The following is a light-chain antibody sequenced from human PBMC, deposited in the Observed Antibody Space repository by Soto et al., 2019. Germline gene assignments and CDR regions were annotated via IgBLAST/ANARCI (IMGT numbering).Light chain of an antibody. CDR1: QGISSW. CDR2: AAS. Sequence: IQMTPAPSSFSASVGDRITITCRASQGISSWLAWYQKKXGKAPKLXIYAASSLQSGVPSRFSGSGSGTHFNLTISSLQPEDFATYYCQQANAFTLTFGQGTRVEIK. J-gene: IGKJ5*01. V-gene: IGKV1D-12*01. CDR3: QQANAFTLT.